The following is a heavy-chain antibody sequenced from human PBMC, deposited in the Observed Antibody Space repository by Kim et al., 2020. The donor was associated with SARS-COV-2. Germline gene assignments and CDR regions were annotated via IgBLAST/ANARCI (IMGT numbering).Heavy chain of an antibody. CDR1: GYTFTSYA. CDR3: ARDPPHSSSWYTIDYYYGMDV. Sequence: ASVKVSCKASGYTFTSYAMHWVRQAPGQRLEWMGWINAGNGNTKYSQKFQGRVTITRDTSASTAYMELSSLRSEDTAVYYCARDPPHSSSWYTIDYYYGMDVWGQGTTVTVSS. V-gene: IGHV1-3*01. J-gene: IGHJ6*02. D-gene: IGHD6-13*01. CDR2: INAGNGNT.